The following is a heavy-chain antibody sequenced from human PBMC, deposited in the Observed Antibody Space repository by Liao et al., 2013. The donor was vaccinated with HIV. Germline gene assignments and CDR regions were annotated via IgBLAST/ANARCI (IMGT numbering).Heavy chain of an antibody. Sequence: QVQLQESGPGLVKPSETLSLTCTVSGGSISSYYWSWIRQPAGKGLEWIGYIYYTGSTNYNPSFASRVTISIDTSKNQFSLKLSSVTAADTAVYYCARERYGGYFDIWGQGTLVTVSS. J-gene: IGHJ4*02. CDR3: ARERYGGYFDI. CDR2: IYYTGST. CDR1: GGSISSYY. D-gene: IGHD1-26*01. V-gene: IGHV4-59*01.